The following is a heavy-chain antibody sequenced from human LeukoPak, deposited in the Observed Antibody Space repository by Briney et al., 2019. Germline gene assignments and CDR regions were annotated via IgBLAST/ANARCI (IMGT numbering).Heavy chain of an antibody. D-gene: IGHD3-22*01. Sequence: GGSLRLSCAASGFTFSSYAMHWVRQAPGKGLEWVAFIRYDGSNKYYADPVKGRFTISRDNSKNTLYLQMNSLRAEDTAVYYCAKDMVNYYDSVPVDYWGQGTLVTVSS. J-gene: IGHJ4*02. CDR2: IRYDGSNK. CDR1: GFTFSSYA. V-gene: IGHV3-30*02. CDR3: AKDMVNYYDSVPVDY.